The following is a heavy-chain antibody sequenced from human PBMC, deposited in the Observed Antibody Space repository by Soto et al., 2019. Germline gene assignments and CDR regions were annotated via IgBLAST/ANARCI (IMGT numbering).Heavy chain of an antibody. CDR3: GRDYSFSGYDF. CDR1: RFTFSNYA. CDR2: ITGSGSST. Sequence: EVQLLESGGGLVQPGGSLRLSCAASRFTFSNYAMNWVRQAPGMGLGWIATITGSGSSTYYADSVRGRFTISRDDSKNTVYLQMNSLRAEDTAMYYCGRDYSFSGYDFGGQGTLVRVSS. D-gene: IGHD5-12*01. V-gene: IGHV3-23*01. J-gene: IGHJ4*02.